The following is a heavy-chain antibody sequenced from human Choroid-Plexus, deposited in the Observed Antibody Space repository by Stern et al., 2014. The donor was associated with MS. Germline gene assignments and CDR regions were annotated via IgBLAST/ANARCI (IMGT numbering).Heavy chain of an antibody. J-gene: IGHJ6*02. D-gene: IGHD3-3*01. CDR3: ARDQRGITIFGVVTDYYYLXXXX. V-gene: IGHV1-2*02. CDR2: INPNTGGT. Sequence: VQLVESGAEVKKPGASVKVSCKTSGYIFTGYYIHWVRQAPGQGLEWMAWINPNTGGTKHAQKFQGRVTMSRDTSISTAYVELSSLTSDDTAVYYCARDQRGITIFGVVTDYYYLXXXXWGQGTTVTVSS. CDR1: GYIFTGYY.